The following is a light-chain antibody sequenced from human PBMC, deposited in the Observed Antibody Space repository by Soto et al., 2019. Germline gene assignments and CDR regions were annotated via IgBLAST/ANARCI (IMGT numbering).Light chain of an antibody. V-gene: IGKV1-39*01. J-gene: IGKJ5*01. CDR1: QSISTY. CDR2: TAS. Sequence: DIHITHSPSSLSSSVVYTFTITCRPSQSISTYLNWYQQKPGKAPSLLIYTASSLHSGVPSRFSGSGSGTDFTLTISSLQPEDFATYYCQQSYSTPITFGQGTRLEIK. CDR3: QQSYSTPIT.